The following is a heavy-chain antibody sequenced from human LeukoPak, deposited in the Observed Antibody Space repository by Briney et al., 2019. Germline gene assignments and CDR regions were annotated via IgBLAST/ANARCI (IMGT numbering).Heavy chain of an antibody. Sequence: GGSLRLSCATSGFPFSDFSMTWVRQAPGKGLEWISTTNSGGTTTYYVESVKGRFTISRDNFKNALYLQMSSLRVEDTAIYYCAKQSYARSLGEGGPGTLVTVSS. D-gene: IGHD3-10*02. J-gene: IGHJ4*02. V-gene: IGHV3-23*01. CDR3: AKQSYARSLGE. CDR1: GFPFSDFS. CDR2: TNSGGTTT.